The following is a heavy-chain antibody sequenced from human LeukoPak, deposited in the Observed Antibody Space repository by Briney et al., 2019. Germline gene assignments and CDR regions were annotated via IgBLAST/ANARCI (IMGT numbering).Heavy chain of an antibody. J-gene: IGHJ4*02. Sequence: GGSLRLSCAASGFTFSTYSMNWVRQAPGKGLEWVSYISSTSHTVYYADSVKGRFTISRDNAKNSLYLQMSSLRAEDTAVYYCAADPPRGYFDGSGYYYDWGQGALVTVSS. D-gene: IGHD3-22*01. CDR1: GFTFSTYS. CDR3: AADPPRGYFDGSGYYYD. CDR2: ISSTSHTV. V-gene: IGHV3-48*04.